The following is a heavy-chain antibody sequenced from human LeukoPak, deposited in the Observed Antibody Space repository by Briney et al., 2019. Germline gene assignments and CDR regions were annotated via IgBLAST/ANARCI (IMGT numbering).Heavy chain of an antibody. CDR2: ISNNGGYT. Sequence: GGSLRLSCAASGFTFSSSAMSWVRQAPGKGLEWCSAISNNGGYTYYADSVQGRFTISRDNSKSTLCLQMNSLRAEDTAVYYCAKQLGYCSDGSCYFPYWGQGTLVTVSS. D-gene: IGHD2-15*01. CDR1: GFTFSSSA. CDR3: AKQLGYCSDGSCYFPY. V-gene: IGHV3-23*01. J-gene: IGHJ4*02.